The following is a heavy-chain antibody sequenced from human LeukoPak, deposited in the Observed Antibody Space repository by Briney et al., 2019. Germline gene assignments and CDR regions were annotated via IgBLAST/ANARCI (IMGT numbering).Heavy chain of an antibody. CDR3: ARGYGSSWFDY. D-gene: IGHD6-13*01. V-gene: IGHV1-2*02. CDR2: INPNSGGS. J-gene: IGHJ5*01. CDR1: GYTFTINY. Sequence: ASVKVSCKASGYTFTINYIHWVRQAPGQGLEWMGWINPNSGGSNHAQRFEGRVTMTRDTSISTAYMELPRLTSDDTAVYYCARGYGSSWFDYWGQGALVTVSS.